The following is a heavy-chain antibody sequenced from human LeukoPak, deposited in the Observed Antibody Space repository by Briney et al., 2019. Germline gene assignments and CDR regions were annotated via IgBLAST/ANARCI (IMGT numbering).Heavy chain of an antibody. J-gene: IGHJ4*02. D-gene: IGHD1-14*01. CDR1: GFTFTKYW. Sequence: GGSLRLSCAASGFTFTKYWMTWVRQAPGRGLEWVGNIKQDGSDKNYMDSVKGRFTISRDNTKNSVYLQMSSLRAEDTAVYYCAREVWGPEYWGQGTLVTVSS. V-gene: IGHV3-7*01. CDR3: AREVWGPEY. CDR2: IKQDGSDK.